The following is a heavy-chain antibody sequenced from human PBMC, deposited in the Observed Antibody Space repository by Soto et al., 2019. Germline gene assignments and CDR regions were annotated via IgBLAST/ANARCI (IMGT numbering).Heavy chain of an antibody. CDR2: IKQDGSEK. V-gene: IGHV3-7*01. CDR3: ARDRGYSSGWPYFDY. Sequence: EVQLVESGGGFVQPGGSLRLSCAASGFTFRSYWMSWVRQAPGKGLEWVANIKQDGSEKYYVDSVKGRFTISRDHAKNSRYLQMNSLRAEDTAVYYCARDRGYSSGWPYFDYWGQGTLVTVSS. J-gene: IGHJ4*02. CDR1: GFTFRSYW. D-gene: IGHD6-19*01.